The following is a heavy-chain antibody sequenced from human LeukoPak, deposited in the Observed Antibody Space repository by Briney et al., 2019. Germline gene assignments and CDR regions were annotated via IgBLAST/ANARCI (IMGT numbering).Heavy chain of an antibody. CDR1: GFTFSSYA. Sequence: GGSLRLSCAASGFTFSSYAMSWVRQAPGKGLEWVSVIYSGGSTYYADSVKGRFTISRDNSKNTLYLQMNSLRAEDTAVYYCARDMYYYGSGSYFHAFDIWGQGTMVTVSS. V-gene: IGHV3-53*01. J-gene: IGHJ3*02. CDR2: IYSGGST. D-gene: IGHD3-10*01. CDR3: ARDMYYYGSGSYFHAFDI.